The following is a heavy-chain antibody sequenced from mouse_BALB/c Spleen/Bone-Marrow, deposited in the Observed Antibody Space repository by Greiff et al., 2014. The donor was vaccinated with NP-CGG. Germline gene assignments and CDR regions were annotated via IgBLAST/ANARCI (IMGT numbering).Heavy chain of an antibody. J-gene: IGHJ3*01. D-gene: IGHD1-1*01. V-gene: IGHV14-3*02. CDR3: ASYYYGSSSFAY. CDR2: IDPANGNT. Sequence: EVKLMESGAELVKPGASVKLSCTASGFNIKDTYMHWVKQRPEQGLEWIGRIDPANGNTKYDPKFQGKATITADTSSNTAYLQLSSLTSEDTAVYYCASYYYGSSSFAYWAKGLWSLSLQ. CDR1: GFNIKDTY.